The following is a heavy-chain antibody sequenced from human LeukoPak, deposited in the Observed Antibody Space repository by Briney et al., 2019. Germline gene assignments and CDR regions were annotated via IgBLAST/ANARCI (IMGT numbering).Heavy chain of an antibody. J-gene: IGHJ4*02. CDR2: IRSSSTTI. CDR1: GFSFSAYS. V-gene: IGHV3-48*01. Sequence: PGGSLRLSCEASGFSFSAYSMSWVRQAPGKGLEWISYIRSSSTTIYYADSVKGRFTISRDNAENSVYLQMNSLRVEATAVYFCARDSRSHCGTDACYGPYFDYWGQGILVAVSS. D-gene: IGHD2-2*01. CDR3: ARDSRSHCGTDACYGPYFDY.